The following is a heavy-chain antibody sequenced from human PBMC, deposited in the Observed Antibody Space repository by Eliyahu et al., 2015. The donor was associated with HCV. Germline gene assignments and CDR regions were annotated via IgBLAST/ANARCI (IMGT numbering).Heavy chain of an antibody. V-gene: IGHV3-21*01. D-gene: IGHD2-21*02. CDR3: ARDHCGGDCSDWYFDL. CDR1: XXTFSXXS. Sequence: EVQLVESGGGLVKPGGSLRLSCXXSXXTFSXXSMNWVRQAPGKGLEWVSSISSSSSYIYYADSVKGRFTISRDNAKNSLYLQMNSLRAEDTAVYYCARDHCGGDCSDWYFDLWGRGTLVTVSS. CDR2: ISSSSSYI. J-gene: IGHJ2*01.